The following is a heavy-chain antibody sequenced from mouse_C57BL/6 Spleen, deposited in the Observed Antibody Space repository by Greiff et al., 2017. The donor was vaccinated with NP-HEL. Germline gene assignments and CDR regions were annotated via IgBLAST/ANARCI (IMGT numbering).Heavy chain of an antibody. V-gene: IGHV14-4*01. CDR1: GFNIKDDY. Sequence: EVQLQQSGAELVRPGASVKLSCTASGFNIKDDYMHWVKQRPEQGLEWIGWIDPENGDTAYASKFQGKATITADTSSNTAYLQLSSLTSEDTAVYYCTTSEGSSGYVRFAYWGQGTLVTVSA. J-gene: IGHJ3*01. D-gene: IGHD3-2*02. CDR2: IDPENGDT. CDR3: TTSEGSSGYVRFAY.